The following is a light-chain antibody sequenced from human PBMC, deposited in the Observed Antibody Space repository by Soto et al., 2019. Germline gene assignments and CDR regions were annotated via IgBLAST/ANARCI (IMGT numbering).Light chain of an antibody. Sequence: EIVLTQSPDTLSLSPGERATLSSRASQSVSSTYLAWYQQIPGQAPSPLIYGASSRVPGIPDRFSGSGSGTDFTLTISRLEPEDFAVYYCHQRQSWPRTFGQGTTVDIK. CDR3: HQRQSWPRT. CDR1: QSVSSTY. CDR2: GAS. J-gene: IGKJ1*01. V-gene: IGKV3D-20*02.